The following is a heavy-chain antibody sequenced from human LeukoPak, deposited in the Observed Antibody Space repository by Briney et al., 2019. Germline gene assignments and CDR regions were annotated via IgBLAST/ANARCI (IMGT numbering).Heavy chain of an antibody. CDR3: AREGRRAVAGDIDY. D-gene: IGHD6-19*01. CDR1: GYTFTGYY. J-gene: IGHJ4*02. V-gene: IGHV1-2*02. Sequence: ASVKVSCKASGYTFTGYYMHWVRQAPGQGLEWMGWINPNSGGTNYAQKFQGRVTMTRDTSISTAYMELSRVRSDDTAVYYCAREGRRAVAGDIDYWGQGTLVTVSS. CDR2: INPNSGGT.